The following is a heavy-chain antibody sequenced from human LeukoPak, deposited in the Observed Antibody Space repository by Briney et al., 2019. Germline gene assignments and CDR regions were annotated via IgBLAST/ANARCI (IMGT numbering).Heavy chain of an antibody. CDR3: ASGGSTIGAMDV. D-gene: IGHD3-10*01. Sequence: GRSLRLSCAASGFTFSNYGMHWVRQAPGKGLEWVAVIWYDGSNKYYADSVKGRFTISRDNAKNSLYLQMNSLRDEDTAVYYCASGGSTIGAMDVWGQGATVTVSS. J-gene: IGHJ6*02. CDR1: GFTFSNYG. V-gene: IGHV3-33*01. CDR2: IWYDGSNK.